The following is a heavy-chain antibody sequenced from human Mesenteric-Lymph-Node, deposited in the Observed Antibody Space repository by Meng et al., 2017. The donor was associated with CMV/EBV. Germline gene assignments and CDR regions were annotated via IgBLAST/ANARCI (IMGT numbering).Heavy chain of an antibody. Sequence: SETLSLTCTVSGGSVSSGSYYWSWIRQPPGKGLEWIGYIYYRGSTNYNPSLKSRVTISVDTSKNQFSLKLSSVTAADTAVYYCARVIGAFDIWGQGTMVTVSS. CDR1: GGSVSSGSYY. CDR3: ARVIGAFDI. CDR2: IYYRGST. V-gene: IGHV4-61*01. J-gene: IGHJ3*02.